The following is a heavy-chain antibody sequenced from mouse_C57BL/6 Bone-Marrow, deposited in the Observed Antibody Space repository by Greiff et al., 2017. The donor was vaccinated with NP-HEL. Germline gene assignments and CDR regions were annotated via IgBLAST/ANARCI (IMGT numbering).Heavy chain of an antibody. CDR1: GFSLTGLG. CDR3: ANYDYDLAWFAY. V-gene: IGHV2-3*01. CDR2: IWGAGST. Sequence: VQRVGSGPGRVAPSRGRSIPCTASGFSLTGLGVSWVRQPPGKGLGGLGVIWGAGSTNYHSALISRLSISKDNSKSQVFLKLNSLQTDDTATYYCANYDYDLAWFAYWGQGTLVTVSA. D-gene: IGHD2-4*01. J-gene: IGHJ3*01.